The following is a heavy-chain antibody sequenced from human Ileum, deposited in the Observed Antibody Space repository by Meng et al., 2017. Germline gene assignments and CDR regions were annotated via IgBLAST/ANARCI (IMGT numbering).Heavy chain of an antibody. D-gene: IGHD1-26*01. CDR2: IHHSGGT. Sequence: QGHLVESGSGLLTPSGTLSLTCAVSRGSISTSDWWSWVRQPPGKGLEWIGEIHHSGGTNYNPSLKSRVTISVDKSKNQFSLKLNSVTAADTAVYYCAREWSGSYRHFDYWGQGTLVTVSS. J-gene: IGHJ4*02. CDR1: RGSISTSDW. V-gene: IGHV4-4*02. CDR3: AREWSGSYRHFDY.